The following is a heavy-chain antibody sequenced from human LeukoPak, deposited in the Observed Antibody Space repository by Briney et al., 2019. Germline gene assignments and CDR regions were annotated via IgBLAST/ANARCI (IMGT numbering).Heavy chain of an antibody. D-gene: IGHD1-26*01. CDR2: INTDTGNP. CDR1: GYTFTSYA. Sequence: GASVKVSCKASGYTFTSYAVNWVRQAPGQGLEWMGWINTDTGNPTYAQGFTGRFVFSSDTSVSTTYLQISSLKAEDTAVYFCARSGSYRGDNYWGQGTLVTVSS. CDR3: ARSGSYRGDNY. V-gene: IGHV7-4-1*02. J-gene: IGHJ4*02.